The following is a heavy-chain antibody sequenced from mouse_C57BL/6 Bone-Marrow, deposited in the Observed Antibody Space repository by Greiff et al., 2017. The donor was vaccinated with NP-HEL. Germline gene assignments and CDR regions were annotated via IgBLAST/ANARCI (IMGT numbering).Heavy chain of an antibody. CDR3: ARGGYYRYFDV. J-gene: IGHJ1*03. CDR1: GYTFTSYG. Sequence: QVHVKQSGAELARPGASVKLSCKASGYTFTSYGISWVKQRTGQGLEWIGEIYPRSGNTYYNEKFKGKATLTADKSSSTAYMELRSLTSEDAAVYFCARGGYYRYFDVWGTGTTVTVSS. V-gene: IGHV1-81*01. CDR2: IYPRSGNT. D-gene: IGHD2-2*01.